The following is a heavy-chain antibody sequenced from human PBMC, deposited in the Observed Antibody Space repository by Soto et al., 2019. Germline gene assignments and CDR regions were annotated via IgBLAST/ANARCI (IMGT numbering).Heavy chain of an antibody. Sequence: QVQLVESGGGVVQPGRSLRLSCAASGFTFSSYAMHWVRQAPGKGLEWVAVISYDGSNKYYADSVKGRFTISRDNSKNPLYLQMNSLRAKDRAVYYCARDAKGYSGSYYVHWGQGTLVTVSS. CDR3: ARDAKGYSGSYYVH. CDR1: GFTFSSYA. J-gene: IGHJ4*02. V-gene: IGHV3-30-3*01. CDR2: ISYDGSNK. D-gene: IGHD1-26*01.